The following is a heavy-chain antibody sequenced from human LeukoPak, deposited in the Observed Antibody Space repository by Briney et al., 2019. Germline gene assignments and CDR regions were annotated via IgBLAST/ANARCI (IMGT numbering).Heavy chain of an antibody. Sequence: SETLSLTCTVSGGSISSYYWSWLRQPPGKGLEWIGYIYYSGSTNYNPSLKSRVTISVDTSKNQFSLKLSSVTAADTAVYYCARVYDFWGYFDYWGQGTLVTVSS. CDR2: IYYSGST. CDR1: GGSISSYY. CDR3: ARVYDFWGYFDY. J-gene: IGHJ4*02. D-gene: IGHD3-3*01. V-gene: IGHV4-59*01.